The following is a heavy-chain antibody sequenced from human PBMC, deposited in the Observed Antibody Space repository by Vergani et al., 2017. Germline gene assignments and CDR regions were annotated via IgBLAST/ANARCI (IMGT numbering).Heavy chain of an antibody. V-gene: IGHV3-30-3*01. CDR3: AREGEGLQLWGYYFDY. D-gene: IGHD5-18*01. J-gene: IGHJ4*02. CDR1: GFTFDDYA. Sequence: VQLVESGGGLVQPGRSLRLSCAASGFTFDDYAMHWVRHAPGKGLEWVAVISYDGSNKYYADSVKGRFTISRDNSKNTLYLQMNSLRAEDTAVYYCAREGEGLQLWGYYFDYWGQGTLVTVSS. CDR2: ISYDGSNK.